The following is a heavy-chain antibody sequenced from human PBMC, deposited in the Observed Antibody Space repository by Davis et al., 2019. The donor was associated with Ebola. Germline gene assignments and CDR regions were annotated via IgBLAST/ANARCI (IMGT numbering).Heavy chain of an antibody. V-gene: IGHV3-11*06. Sequence: GESLKISCAASGFTFSDYYMSWIRQAPGKGLEWVSYISSSSSYTNYADSVKGRFTISRDNAKNSLYLQMNSLRAEDTAVYYCAREIMITFGGVIVSYRAFDIWGRGTMVTVSS. CDR3: AREIMITFGGVIVSYRAFDI. CDR2: ISSSSSYT. CDR1: GFTFSDYY. J-gene: IGHJ3*02. D-gene: IGHD3-16*02.